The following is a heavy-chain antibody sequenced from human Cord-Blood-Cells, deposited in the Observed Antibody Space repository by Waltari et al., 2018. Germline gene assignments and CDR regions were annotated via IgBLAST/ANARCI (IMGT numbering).Heavy chain of an antibody. CDR2: IYYSGST. CDR1: GGSISSGGFY. CDR3: AGTSIAARKLGAFDI. V-gene: IGHV4-31*03. Sequence: QVQLQESGPGLVKPSQTLSLTCTVSGGSISSGGFYWSWIRQHPGKGLEWIGYIYYSGSTYYNPSLKSRVTISVDTSKNQFSLKLSSVTAADTAVYYCAGTSIAARKLGAFDIWGQGTMVTVSS. D-gene: IGHD6-6*01. J-gene: IGHJ3*02.